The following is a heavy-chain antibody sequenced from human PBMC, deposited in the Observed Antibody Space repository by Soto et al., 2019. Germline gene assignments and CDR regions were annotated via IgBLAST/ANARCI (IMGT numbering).Heavy chain of an antibody. CDR2: ISSTSAYT. V-gene: IGHV3-11*05. D-gene: IGHD6-6*01. J-gene: IGHJ4*02. CDR3: ARDPSRRAPPDY. CDR1: GFTFSDYY. Sequence: QVQLVESGGGLVKPGGSLRLSCAASGFTFSDYYMTWFRQAPGKGLEWVSYISSTSAYTNYADSVRGRFIISRDNAKNPLDLQMTSLTDEDTAVYYCARDPSRRAPPDYWGQGTLVTVSS.